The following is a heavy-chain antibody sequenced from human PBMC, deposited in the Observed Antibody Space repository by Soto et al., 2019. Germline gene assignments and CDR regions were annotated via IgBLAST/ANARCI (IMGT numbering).Heavy chain of an antibody. J-gene: IGHJ6*02. CDR3: ARDARTMVRGVTPTYYYYGMDV. CDR2: IWYDGSNK. CDR1: GFTFSSYG. D-gene: IGHD3-10*01. Sequence: QVQLVESGGGVVQPGRSLRLSCAASGFTFSSYGMHWVRQAPGKGLEWVAVIWYDGSNKYYADSVKGRFTISRDNSKNXXYXKXSSLRAEDTAVYYCARDARTMVRGVTPTYYYYGMDVWGQGTTVTVSS. V-gene: IGHV3-33*01.